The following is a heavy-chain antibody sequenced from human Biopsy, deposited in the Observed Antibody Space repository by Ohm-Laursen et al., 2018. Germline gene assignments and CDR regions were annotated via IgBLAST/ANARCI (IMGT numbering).Heavy chain of an antibody. D-gene: IGHD6-19*01. CDR2: INPSGSTT. V-gene: IGHV1-46*01. CDR3: ARNTGWYGDLYYFDY. CDR1: GYSFTSYY. Sequence: SVKASCKTSGYSFTSYYMHWVRQAPGQGLEWMGMINPSGSTTSYPQIFQGRVTMTRDTSKSTVYMELSSLRSADTAVYFCARNTGWYGDLYYFDYWGQGTLVTVSS. J-gene: IGHJ4*02.